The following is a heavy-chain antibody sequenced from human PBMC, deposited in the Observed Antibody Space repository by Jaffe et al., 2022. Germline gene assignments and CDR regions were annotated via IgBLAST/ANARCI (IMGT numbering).Heavy chain of an antibody. D-gene: IGHD3-9*01. V-gene: IGHV3-30*02. CDR2: IRYDGSNK. J-gene: IGHJ3*02. CDR3: AKDRGYFDWFGDAFDI. Sequence: QVQLVESGGGVVQPGGSLRLSCAASGFTFSSYGMHWVRQAPGKGLEWVAFIRYDGSNKYYADSVKGRFTISRDNSKNTLYLQMNSLRAEDTAVYYCAKDRGYFDWFGDAFDIWGQGTMVTVSS. CDR1: GFTFSSYG.